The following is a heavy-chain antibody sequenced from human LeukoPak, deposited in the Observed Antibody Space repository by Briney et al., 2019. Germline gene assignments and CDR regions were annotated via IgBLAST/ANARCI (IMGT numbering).Heavy chain of an antibody. Sequence: GASVKVSCKASGYTFTGYYMHWVRQAPGQGLEWMGWINPNSGGTNYAQKFQGWVTMTRDTSISTAYMELSSLRSEDTAVYYCARGRGGRYYYSGRNVWGKGTTVTVSS. CDR1: GYTFTGYY. CDR2: INPNSGGT. J-gene: IGHJ6*04. CDR3: ARGRGGRYYYSGRNV. V-gene: IGHV1-2*04. D-gene: IGHD3-10*01.